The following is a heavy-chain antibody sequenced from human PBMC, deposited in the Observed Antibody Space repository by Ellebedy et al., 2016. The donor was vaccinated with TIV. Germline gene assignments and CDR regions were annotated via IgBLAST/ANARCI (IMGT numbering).Heavy chain of an antibody. CDR2: IYQDGSDQ. D-gene: IGHD4-17*01. J-gene: IGHJ5*02. Sequence: PGGSLRLSCAASGFSFRSYWMSWVRQAPGKGLEWVANIYQDGSDQYYVDSVKGRFTISRDNANNLLFLQMNSLRVEDTDVYYCARRGSYGDYAVQVNSWFDRWGQGALVTVSS. CDR3: ARRGSYGDYAVQVNSWFDR. CDR1: GFSFRSYW. V-gene: IGHV3-7*01.